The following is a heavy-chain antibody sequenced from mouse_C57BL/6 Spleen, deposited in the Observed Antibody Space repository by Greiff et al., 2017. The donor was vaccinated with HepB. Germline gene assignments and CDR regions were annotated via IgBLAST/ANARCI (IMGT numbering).Heavy chain of an antibody. Sequence: QVQLQQSGPELVKPGASVKISCKASGYAFSSSWMNWVKQRPGKGLEWIGRIYPGDGDTNYNGKFKGKATLTADKSSSTAYMQLSSLTSEDSAVYFCANVPPNYAMDYWGQGTSVTVSS. J-gene: IGHJ4*01. V-gene: IGHV1-82*01. CDR3: ANVPPNYAMDY. CDR2: IYPGDGDT. CDR1: GYAFSSSW.